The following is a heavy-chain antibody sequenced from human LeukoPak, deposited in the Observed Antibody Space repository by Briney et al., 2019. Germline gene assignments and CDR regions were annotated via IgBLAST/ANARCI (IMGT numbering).Heavy chain of an antibody. V-gene: IGHV3-74*01. CDR1: GFTFSSYW. CDR2: INSDGGSI. Sequence: PGGSLRLSCAASGFTFSSYWMHWVRQAPGKGLVWVSRINSDGGSISYADSVKGRFTISRDNAKNTLYLQMNSLRAEDTAVYYCARGVPHDALDIWGQGTMVTVSS. J-gene: IGHJ3*02. CDR3: ARGVPHDALDI. D-gene: IGHD2-2*01.